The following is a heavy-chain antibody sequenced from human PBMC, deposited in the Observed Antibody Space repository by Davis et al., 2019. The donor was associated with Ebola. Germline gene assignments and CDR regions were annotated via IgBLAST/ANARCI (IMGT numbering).Heavy chain of an antibody. V-gene: IGHV3-23*01. J-gene: IGHJ5*02. CDR2: VSGSGGST. D-gene: IGHD5-24*01. Sequence: PAESLSLSCAASGFTSTTYAMSWVRQAPAKGLEWVSAVSGSGGSTFYADSVKGRFTISRDNAKNTLYLQMNSLRAEDTAVHYCAKDPKHDTQRWRWLQSRGGWFDPWGQGTLVTVSS. CDR3: AKDPKHDTQRWRWLQSRGGWFDP. CDR1: GFTSTTYA.